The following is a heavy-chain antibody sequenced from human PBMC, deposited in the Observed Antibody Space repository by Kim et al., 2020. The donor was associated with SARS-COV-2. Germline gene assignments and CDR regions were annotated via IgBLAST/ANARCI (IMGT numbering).Heavy chain of an antibody. CDR3: ARPPQGI. V-gene: IGHV4-4*02. Sequence: HSGSTTYNPSLKSRVTISVDKSKNQFSLKLSSVTAADTAVYYCARPPQGIWGQGTMVTVSS. CDR2: HSGST. J-gene: IGHJ3*02.